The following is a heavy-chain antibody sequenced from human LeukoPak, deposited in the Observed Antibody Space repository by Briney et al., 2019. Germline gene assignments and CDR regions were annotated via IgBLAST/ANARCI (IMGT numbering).Heavy chain of an antibody. CDR1: GFTFSNYA. CDR3: ATRGSSGSYDH. V-gene: IGHV3-64*01. Sequence: GGSLRLSCAASGFTFSNYAMHWVRQAPGKGLEFVSSISSNGDTTNYANSVKGRFTTSRDNSKNTLYLQMGSLRTEDTAFYYCATRGSSGSYDHWGQGTLVTVSS. D-gene: IGHD3-10*01. CDR2: ISSNGDTT. J-gene: IGHJ4*02.